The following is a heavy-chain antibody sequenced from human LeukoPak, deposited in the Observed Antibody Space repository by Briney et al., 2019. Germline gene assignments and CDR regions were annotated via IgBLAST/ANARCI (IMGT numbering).Heavy chain of an antibody. CDR3: ASRVVTATFDAFDI. D-gene: IGHD2-21*02. CDR2: ISWNSGSI. J-gene: IGHJ3*02. Sequence: PGGSLRLSCAASGFTFDDYAMHWVRQAPGKGLEWVSGISWNSGSIGYADSVEGRFTISRDNAKNSLYLQMNSLRAEDTALYYCASRVVTATFDAFDIWGQGTMVTVSS. CDR1: GFTFDDYA. V-gene: IGHV3-9*01.